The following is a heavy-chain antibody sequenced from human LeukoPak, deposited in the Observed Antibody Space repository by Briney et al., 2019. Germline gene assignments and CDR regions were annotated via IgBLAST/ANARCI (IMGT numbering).Heavy chain of an antibody. J-gene: IGHJ5*02. V-gene: IGHV4-34*01. CDR1: GGSFSGYY. Sequence: TSETLSLTCAVYGGSFSGYYWSWIRQPPGKGLEWIGEINHSGSTNYNPSLKSRVTISVDTSKNQFSLKLSSVTAADTAVYYCARGGRYCSGGSCYSWLSTPARRNNWFDPWGQGTLVTVSS. CDR2: INHSGST. D-gene: IGHD2-15*01. CDR3: ARGGRYCSGGSCYSWLSTPARRNNWFDP.